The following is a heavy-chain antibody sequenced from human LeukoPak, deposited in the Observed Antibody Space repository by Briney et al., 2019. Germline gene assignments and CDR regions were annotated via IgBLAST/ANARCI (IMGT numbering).Heavy chain of an antibody. CDR1: GFTFSSND. D-gene: IGHD2-15*01. J-gene: IGHJ4*02. CDR2: ISITSKTI. CDR3: ARLVGSRSCSGGTCYSDY. Sequence: GGSLRLSCAGSGFTFSSNDMSWVRQPPGKGLEWVSYISITSKTIKYADSVKGRSTISRDNAKNSLYLQMNSLRDEDTAVYYCARLVGSRSCSGGTCYSDYWGQGTLVTVSS. V-gene: IGHV3-48*02.